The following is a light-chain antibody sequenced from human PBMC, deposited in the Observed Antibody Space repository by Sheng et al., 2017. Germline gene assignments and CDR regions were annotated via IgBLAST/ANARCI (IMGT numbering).Light chain of an antibody. Sequence: SYELTQPPSVSVAPGQTARITCGGNNIGSKSVHWYQQKPGQAPVLVVYDDSARPSGIPERFSGSNSGNTATLTISRVEAGDEADFYCQVWDSSSDHPGVFGGGTELTVL. CDR2: DDS. V-gene: IGLV3-21*02. CDR1: NIGSKS. CDR3: QVWDSSSDHPGV. J-gene: IGLJ3*02.